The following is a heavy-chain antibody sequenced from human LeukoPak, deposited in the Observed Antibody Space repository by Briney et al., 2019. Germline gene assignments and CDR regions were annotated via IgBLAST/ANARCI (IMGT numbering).Heavy chain of an antibody. J-gene: IGHJ4*02. D-gene: IGHD1-26*01. V-gene: IGHV4-61*02. CDR2: IYTSGST. CDR3: ARDSGSYLGGDYYFDY. Sequence: KSSETLSLTCTVSGGSISSGSYYWSWIRQPAGKGLEWIGRIYTSGSTNYNPSLKSRVTISVDTSKNQFSLKLSSMTAADTAMYYCARDSGSYLGGDYYFDYWGQGTLVTVSS. CDR1: GGSISSGSYY.